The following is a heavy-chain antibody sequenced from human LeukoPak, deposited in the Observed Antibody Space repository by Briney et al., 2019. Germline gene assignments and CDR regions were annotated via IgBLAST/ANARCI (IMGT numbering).Heavy chain of an antibody. CDR1: GGSLSSYY. CDR3: ARGAWYSSSWYEYFQH. V-gene: IGHV4-59*01. J-gene: IGHJ1*01. Sequence: SETLSLTCTVSGGSLSSYYWSWIRQPPGKGLEWIGYIYYSGSSNYNPSLKSRVTISVDTSKKQVSLKLSSVTAADTAVYYCARGAWYSSSWYEYFQHWGQGTMVTVSS. D-gene: IGHD6-13*01. CDR2: IYYSGSS.